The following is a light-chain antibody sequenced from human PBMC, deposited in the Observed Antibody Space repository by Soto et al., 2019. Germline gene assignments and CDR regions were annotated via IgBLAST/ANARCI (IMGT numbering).Light chain of an antibody. Sequence: DIQMTQSPSSLSASVGDRVTITCRASQSIASRLNWYQQKPGSAPKLLIYGASTLESGVPSRFSGSGSGTDFTLTVSSLQAEDFATYYCQQLRMYPSTFGGGTKVEIK. V-gene: IGKV1-39*01. CDR3: QQLRMYPST. CDR2: GAS. J-gene: IGKJ4*01. CDR1: QSIASR.